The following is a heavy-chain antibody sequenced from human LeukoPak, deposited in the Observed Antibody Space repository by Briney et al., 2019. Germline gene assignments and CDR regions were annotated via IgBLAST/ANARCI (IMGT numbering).Heavy chain of an antibody. CDR1: GYTFTSYG. V-gene: IGHV1-18*01. Sequence: ASVKVSCKASGYTFTSYGISWVRQAPGQGLEWVGWISAYNGNTNYAQKLQGRVTMTTDTSTSTAYMELRSLRSDDTAVYYCARDTSPYQYSGYDYTNWFDPWGQGTLVTGSS. CDR3: ARDTSPYQYSGYDYTNWFDP. CDR2: ISAYNGNT. J-gene: IGHJ5*02. D-gene: IGHD5-12*01.